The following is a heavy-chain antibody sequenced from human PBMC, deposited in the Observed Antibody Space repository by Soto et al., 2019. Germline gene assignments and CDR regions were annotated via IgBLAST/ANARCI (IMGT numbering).Heavy chain of an antibody. D-gene: IGHD3-22*01. Sequence: GGSLRLSCAASGFTFNNAWMSWVRQAPGKGLEWIGRIKSKTDGGTTDYAAPVKGRFIISRDDSEKTLSLQMNSLKTEDTAVYYCTTLRNYYDSSGSYQYSFDYWGQGTLVTVSS. CDR2: IKSKTDGGTT. CDR3: TTLRNYYDSSGSYQYSFDY. CDR1: GFTFNNAW. V-gene: IGHV3-15*01. J-gene: IGHJ4*02.